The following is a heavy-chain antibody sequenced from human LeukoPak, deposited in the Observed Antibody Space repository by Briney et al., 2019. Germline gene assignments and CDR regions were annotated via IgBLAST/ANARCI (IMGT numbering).Heavy chain of an antibody. CDR2: INHSGST. CDR1: GGSFSGYY. CDR3: ASVTIGYSYGFCDY. Sequence: SETLSLTCAVYGGSFSGYYWSWIRQPPGKGLEWIGEINHSGSTNYNPSLKSRVTISVDTSKNQFSLKLSSVTAEDTAVYYCASVTIGYSYGFCDYWGQGTLVTVSS. J-gene: IGHJ4*02. D-gene: IGHD5-18*01. V-gene: IGHV4-34*01.